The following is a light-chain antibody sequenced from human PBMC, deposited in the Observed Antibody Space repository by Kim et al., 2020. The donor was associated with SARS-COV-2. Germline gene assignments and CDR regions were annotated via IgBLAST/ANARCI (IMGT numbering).Light chain of an antibody. CDR1: GGNIADNY. CDR2: EDD. J-gene: IGLJ2*01. Sequence: GNTITISCTRSGGNIADNYVQWYQQRPDSAPTIVIYEDDQRPSGFPDRFSGSIDSSSSSASLTISGLKTEDEADYYCQSYDISNVIFGGGTQLTVL. CDR3: QSYDISNVI. V-gene: IGLV6-57*03.